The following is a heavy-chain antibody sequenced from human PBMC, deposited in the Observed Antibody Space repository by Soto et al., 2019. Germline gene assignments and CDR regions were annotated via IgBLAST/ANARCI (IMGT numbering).Heavy chain of an antibody. Sequence: QVTLKESGPVLVKPTETLTLTCTVSGFSLINARMGVSWFHQPPGEALEWLAHIFSNDEKSYSTSLKSRLTISKDTSKSQVVLTMTNMDPVDTATYYCARIGSSSWRIYWYFDLWGRGTLVTVSS. CDR2: IFSNDEK. V-gene: IGHV2-26*01. J-gene: IGHJ2*01. D-gene: IGHD6-13*01. CDR3: ARIGSSSWRIYWYFDL. CDR1: GFSLINARMG.